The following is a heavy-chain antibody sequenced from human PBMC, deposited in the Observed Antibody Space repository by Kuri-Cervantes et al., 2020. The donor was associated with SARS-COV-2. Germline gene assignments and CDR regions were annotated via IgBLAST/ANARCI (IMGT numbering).Heavy chain of an antibody. V-gene: IGHV4-34*01. CDR3: ARGVGSWQNDAFDI. CDR2: INHSGST. CDR1: GGSFSGYY. Sequence: SQTLSLTCAVYGGSFSGYYWSWIRQPPGKGLEWIGEINHSGSTNYNPSLKSRVTISVDTSKNQFSLKLSSVTAADTAVYYCARGVGSWQNDAFDIWGQGTMVTVSS. D-gene: IGHD6-13*01. J-gene: IGHJ3*02.